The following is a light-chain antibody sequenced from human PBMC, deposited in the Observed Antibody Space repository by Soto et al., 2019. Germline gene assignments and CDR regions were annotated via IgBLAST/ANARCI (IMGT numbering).Light chain of an antibody. CDR1: QSVSSTY. J-gene: IGKJ1*01. CDR2: SAS. V-gene: IGKV3-15*01. CDR3: QQYNNWPWT. Sequence: EIVLTQSPGTLSLSPGQIASLSFRASQSVSSTYLAWYQQKPGQAPRLLIYSASRRATGFPARFSGSGSGTDFTLTISSLQSEDFAVYYCQQYNNWPWTFGQGTKVDIK.